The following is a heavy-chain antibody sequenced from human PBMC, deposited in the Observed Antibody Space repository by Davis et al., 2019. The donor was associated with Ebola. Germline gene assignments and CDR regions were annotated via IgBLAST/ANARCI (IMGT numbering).Heavy chain of an antibody. Sequence: SETLSLTCTVSGGSISSYYWSWIRQPPEKGLEWIGEINHSGSTNYNPSLKSRVTISVDTSKNQFSLKLSSVTAADTAVYYCARVVGATTGWFDPWGQGTLVTVSS. D-gene: IGHD1-26*01. V-gene: IGHV4-34*01. CDR3: ARVVGATTGWFDP. CDR1: GGSISSYY. J-gene: IGHJ5*02. CDR2: INHSGST.